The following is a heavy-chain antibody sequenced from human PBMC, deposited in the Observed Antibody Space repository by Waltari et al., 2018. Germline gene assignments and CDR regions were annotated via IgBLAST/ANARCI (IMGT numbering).Heavy chain of an antibody. V-gene: IGHV3-7*04. CDR3: ARGSYYWVY. Sequence: EVQLVESGGGLVQPGGSLRLSCAASGLTFSDYWMSWVRQAPGKGLEWVATIKPDGSDKDNVDSVKGRFTISRDNAKNSLYLQMNSLRAGDTAVYYCARGSYYWVYWGQGTLVTVSS. CDR2: IKPDGSDK. J-gene: IGHJ4*02. CDR1: GLTFSDYW. D-gene: IGHD6-19*01.